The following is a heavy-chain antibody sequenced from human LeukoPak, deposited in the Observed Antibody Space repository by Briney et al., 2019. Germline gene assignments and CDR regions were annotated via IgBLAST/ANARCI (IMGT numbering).Heavy chain of an antibody. Sequence: GGSLRLSCAASGFTFSSYSMNWVRQAPGKGLEWVSAISGSGGSTYYADSVKGRFTISRDNSKNTLYLQMSSLRAEDTAVYYCAGGPKQQLLWGRASNGLDPWGQGTLVIVSS. CDR2: ISGSGGST. D-gene: IGHD2-2*01. CDR3: AGGPKQQLLWGRASNGLDP. J-gene: IGHJ5*02. CDR1: GFTFSSYS. V-gene: IGHV3-23*01.